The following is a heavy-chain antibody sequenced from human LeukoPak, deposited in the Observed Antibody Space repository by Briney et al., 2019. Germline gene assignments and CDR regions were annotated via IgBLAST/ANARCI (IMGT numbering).Heavy chain of an antibody. Sequence: GGSLRLSCVASGFTFSSRDWMTWVRQAPGKGLEWVANIKKDGSEKYYVDSVKGRFTISRDNAKNSLYLQMNSLRAEDTAVYYCARGGDSGWFQVWGAFDIWGQGTMVTVSS. D-gene: IGHD6-19*01. V-gene: IGHV3-7*01. CDR2: IKKDGSEK. J-gene: IGHJ3*02. CDR1: GFTFSSRDW. CDR3: ARGGDSGWFQVWGAFDI.